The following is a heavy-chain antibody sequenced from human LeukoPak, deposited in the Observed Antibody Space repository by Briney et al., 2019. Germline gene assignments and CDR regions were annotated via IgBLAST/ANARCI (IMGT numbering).Heavy chain of an antibody. J-gene: IGHJ4*02. CDR3: ARAMVTTAPPASYYFDY. CDR2: IYYSGST. D-gene: IGHD4-17*01. V-gene: IGHV4-39*07. CDR1: GGSISSSSYY. Sequence: SETLSLTCTVSGGSISSSSYYWGWIRQPPGKGLEWIGSIYYSGSTYYNPSLKSRVTISVDTSKNQFSLKLSSVTAADTAVYYCARAMVTTAPPASYYFDYWGQGTLVTVSS.